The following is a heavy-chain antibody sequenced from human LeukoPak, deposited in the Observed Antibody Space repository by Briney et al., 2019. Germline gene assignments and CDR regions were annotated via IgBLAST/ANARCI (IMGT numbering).Heavy chain of an antibody. V-gene: IGHV4-59*02. Sequence: SETLSLTCTVSGDSVSIYYWSWIRQPPGKGREWIGYIYYRGNTNYNPSLKSRVTMAVDTSTNQFSSKVSSVTAADTAVYYCARGLGDSSDYYYLGYWGRGTRVTVSS. CDR2: IYYRGNT. J-gene: IGHJ4*02. CDR3: ARGLGDSSDYYYLGY. CDR1: GDSVSIYY. D-gene: IGHD3-22*01.